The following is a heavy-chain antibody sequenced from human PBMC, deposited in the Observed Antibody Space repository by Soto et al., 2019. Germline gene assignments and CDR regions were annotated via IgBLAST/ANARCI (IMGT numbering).Heavy chain of an antibody. CDR2: ISWNSGSI. CDR3: AKDSGTQPQRAFDI. V-gene: IGHV3-9*02. Sequence: GGSLRLSCAASGFTSDDDAMHWVRQAPGKGLEWVSGISWNSGSIGYADSVKGRFTISRNNAKNSLYLQMNSLRAEDTALYYCAKDSGTQPQRAFDIWGQGTMVTVSS. CDR1: GFTSDDDA. J-gene: IGHJ3*02. D-gene: IGHD1-26*01.